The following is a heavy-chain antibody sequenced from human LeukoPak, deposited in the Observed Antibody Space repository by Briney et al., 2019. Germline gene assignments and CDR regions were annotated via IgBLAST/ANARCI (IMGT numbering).Heavy chain of an antibody. D-gene: IGHD3-22*01. J-gene: IGHJ4*02. CDR2: ISGNGRNT. CDR3: ARDSPRPPTYYYDSSDF. V-gene: IGHV3-23*01. Sequence: PGGSLRLPSAASGFTFRTYAMSWVRQAPGKGLEWVSAISGNGRNTYYADSVKGRFTISRDNSKNTLYLQMNSLRVDDTAVYYCARDSPRPPTYYYDSSDFWGQGTLVTVSS. CDR1: GFTFRTYA.